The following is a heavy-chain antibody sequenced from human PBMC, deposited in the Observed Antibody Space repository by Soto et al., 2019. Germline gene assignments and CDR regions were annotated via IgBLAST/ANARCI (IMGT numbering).Heavy chain of an antibody. CDR1: GDTFTSYD. Sequence: ASVKASCKASGDTFTSYDINWVRQATEQGLEWMGWMNPNSGNTGYAQKFQGRVTMTRNTSISTAYMELSSLRSEDTAVYYCARGRTIFGVVKSMDVWGQGTTVTVSS. CDR2: MNPNSGNT. CDR3: ARGRTIFGVVKSMDV. J-gene: IGHJ6*02. V-gene: IGHV1-8*01. D-gene: IGHD3-3*01.